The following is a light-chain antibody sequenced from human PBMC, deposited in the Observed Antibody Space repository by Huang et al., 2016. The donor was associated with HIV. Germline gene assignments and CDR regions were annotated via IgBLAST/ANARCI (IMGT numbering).Light chain of an antibody. CDR3: QQYGSYT. CDR1: QSVRSSY. J-gene: IGKJ2*01. CDR2: GAS. Sequence: EIVLTQSPGTLSLSPGERASLSCRASQSVRSSYLAWYQQKPGQAPRILIYGASSRATCIPDRFSGSGSGTDFTLSISRLEPEDFAVYYCQQYGSYTFGQGTKLEMK. V-gene: IGKV3-20*01.